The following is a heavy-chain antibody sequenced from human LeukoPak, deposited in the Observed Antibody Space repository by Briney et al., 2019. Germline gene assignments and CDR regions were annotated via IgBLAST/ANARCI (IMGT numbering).Heavy chain of an antibody. D-gene: IGHD6-19*01. V-gene: IGHV3-48*03. CDR3: ARERTSGWDAFDF. CDR2: ITSSRSTL. J-gene: IGHJ4*02. Sequence: SGGSLRLSCVASGFIFSSYEMHWVRQAPGKGLEWVSYITSSRSTLNYADSVKGRFTISRDNAKNTLYLQMNSLRAEDTAVYYCARERTSGWDAFDFWGQGTLVTVSS. CDR1: GFIFSSYE.